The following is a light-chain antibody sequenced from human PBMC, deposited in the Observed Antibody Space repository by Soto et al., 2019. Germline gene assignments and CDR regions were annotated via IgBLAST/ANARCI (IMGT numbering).Light chain of an antibody. Sequence: EIRVSQSPSSLSASIGDRVTITCRASQGISNYLAWYQQKPGKVPKLLIYAASTLQSGVPSRFSGSGSGTDFTLTISSLQPEDVATYYCQKYNSAPWTFAQGTKVAIK. J-gene: IGKJ1*01. CDR3: QKYNSAPWT. V-gene: IGKV1-27*01. CDR2: AAS. CDR1: QGISNY.